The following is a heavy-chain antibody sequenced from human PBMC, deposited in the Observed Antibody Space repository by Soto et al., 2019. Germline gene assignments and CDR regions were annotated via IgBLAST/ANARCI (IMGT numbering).Heavy chain of an antibody. V-gene: IGHV3-30-3*01. D-gene: IGHD6-13*01. CDR2: VSFDGTNK. CDR1: GFTFSTHA. J-gene: IGHJ4*02. CDR3: ARDHTGITTAGGGRIGH. Sequence: QVQLVESGGGVVQPGRSLRLSCAASGFTFSTHAMHWVRQAPGKGLECVAIVSFDGTNKYHADSVKGRFTISRDNSKNTLYLQMSGLTPEDTAVYYCARDHTGITTAGGGRIGHWGQGTLVTVSS.